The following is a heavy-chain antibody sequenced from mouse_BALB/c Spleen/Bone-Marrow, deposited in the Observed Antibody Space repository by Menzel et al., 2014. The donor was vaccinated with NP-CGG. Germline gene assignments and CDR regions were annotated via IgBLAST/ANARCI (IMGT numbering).Heavy chain of an antibody. J-gene: IGHJ2*01. V-gene: IGHV1-82*01. CDR3: ARTYFPYFCY. CDR2: IYPGDGDT. CDR1: GYAFSSSW. Sequence: VKLQESGPELVKPGASVKISCKASGYAFSSSWMNWVEQRPGQGLEWIGRIYPGDGDTNYNGKFKGKATLTADKSSSTDYLQLSRLTSVDSEVYFCARTYFPYFCYLGQGTTLTVSS.